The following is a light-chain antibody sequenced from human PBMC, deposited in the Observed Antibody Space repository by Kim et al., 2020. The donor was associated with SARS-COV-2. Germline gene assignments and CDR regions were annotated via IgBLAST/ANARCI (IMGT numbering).Light chain of an antibody. V-gene: IGKV1-16*01. CDR2: GAS. CDR1: QDINTY. Sequence: ASVGDRVTITCRASQDINTYLVWFQQKPGEAPKSLIYGASSLQSGVPTRFSGSGSGTDFTLTIISLHSEDFATYYCQQYRAYPLTFGGGTKVDIK. J-gene: IGKJ4*01. CDR3: QQYRAYPLT.